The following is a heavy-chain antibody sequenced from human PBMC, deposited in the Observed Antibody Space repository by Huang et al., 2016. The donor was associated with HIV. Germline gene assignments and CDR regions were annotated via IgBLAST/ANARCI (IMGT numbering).Heavy chain of an antibody. CDR2: ITSKAHGGTT. D-gene: IGHD6-19*01. V-gene: IGHV3-49*03. Sequence: EVQLVESGGTLIQPGRSLRLSCTASGFTFGAYGMSWFRQAPGKGREWLGFITSKAHGGTTEYAASVKGRFIVSRDDSKNIAYLRMSSLKTEDTAVYYCSTVGGGIDYIGYTSAYYATGGYWGQGTLVTVSS. J-gene: IGHJ4*02. CDR1: GFTFGAYG. CDR3: STVGGGIDYIGYTSAYYATGGY.